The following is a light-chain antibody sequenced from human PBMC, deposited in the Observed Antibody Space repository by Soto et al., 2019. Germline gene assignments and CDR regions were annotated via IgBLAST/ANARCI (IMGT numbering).Light chain of an antibody. CDR1: QGIRND. CDR3: QQSYSTPPWT. J-gene: IGKJ1*01. CDR2: AAS. Sequence: IQMTQSPSSLSASVGDRVTITCRASQGIRNDLGWYQQKPGKAPKLLIYAASSLQSGVPSRFSGSGSGTDFTLTISSLQPEDFATYFCQQSYSTPPWTFGQGTKVDIK. V-gene: IGKV1-39*01.